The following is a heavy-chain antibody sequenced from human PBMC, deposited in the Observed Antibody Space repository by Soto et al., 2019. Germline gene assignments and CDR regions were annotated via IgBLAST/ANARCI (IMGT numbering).Heavy chain of an antibody. CDR3: ASWPGIAVAGTFNWFDP. J-gene: IGHJ5*02. Sequence: QVQLVQSGAEVKKPGSSVKVSCKASGGTFSSYAISWVRQAPGQGLEWMGGIIPIFGTANYAQKFQGRVTITADDSPRTAYMGVSSLRSEDTAVSYCASWPGIAVAGTFNWFDPWGQGTLVTVSS. V-gene: IGHV1-69*12. CDR1: GGTFSSYA. CDR2: IIPIFGTA. D-gene: IGHD6-19*01.